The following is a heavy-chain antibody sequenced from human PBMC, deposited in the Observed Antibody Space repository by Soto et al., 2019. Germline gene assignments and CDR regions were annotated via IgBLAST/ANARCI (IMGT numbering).Heavy chain of an antibody. D-gene: IGHD4-17*01. J-gene: IGHJ6*03. CDR3: ARQITFWVTTPYYYMDV. CDR2: IYYSGST. CDR1: GGYISSYY. V-gene: IGHV4-59*08. Sequence: SETLSLTCTVSGGYISSYYLSWIRQPPGKGLEWIGYIYYSGSTNYNPSLKSRVTISVDTSKNQFSLKLSSVTAADTAVYYCARQITFWVTTPYYYMDVWGKGTTVTVSS.